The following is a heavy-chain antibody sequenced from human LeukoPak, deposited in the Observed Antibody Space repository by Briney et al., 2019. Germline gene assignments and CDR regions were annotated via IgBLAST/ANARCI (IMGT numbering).Heavy chain of an antibody. D-gene: IGHD3-22*01. CDR1: GGSISSGGYY. CDR3: AALVVIGVLGFDY. CDR2: IYYSGST. J-gene: IGHJ4*02. V-gene: IGHV4-31*03. Sequence: SQTLSLTCTVSGGSISSGGYYWSWIRQHPGKGLEWIGYIYYSGSTYYNPSLKSRVTISVDTSKNQFSLKLSSVTAADTAVYYRAALVVIGVLGFDYWGQGTLVTVSS.